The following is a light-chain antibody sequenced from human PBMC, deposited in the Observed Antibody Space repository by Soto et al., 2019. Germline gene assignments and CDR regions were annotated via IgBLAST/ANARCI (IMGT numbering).Light chain of an antibody. Sequence: QSALTQPASVSGSPGQSITISCTGTSSDVGRYKYVSWCQQHPGKAPKLIIYDVSNRPSGVSNRFSGSKSGNTASLTISGLQAEDEADYYCSSYTSSSTVVFGGGSKLTVL. J-gene: IGLJ2*01. CDR2: DVS. V-gene: IGLV2-14*01. CDR3: SSYTSSSTVV. CDR1: SSDVGRYKY.